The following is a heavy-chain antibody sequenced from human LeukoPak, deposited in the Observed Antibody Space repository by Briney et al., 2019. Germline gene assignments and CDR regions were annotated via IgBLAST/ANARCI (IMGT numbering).Heavy chain of an antibody. CDR2: IYHSGST. CDR3: AREATWYSSSPNWFDP. V-gene: IGHV4-38-2*02. D-gene: IGHD6-13*01. Sequence: AETLSLTCTVSGYSISSGYYWGWMRQPPGKGLEWIGSIYHSGSTYYNPSLKSRVTISVDTSKNQFSLELSSVTAADTAVYYCAREATWYSSSPNWFDPWGQGTLVTVSS. CDR1: GYSISSGYY. J-gene: IGHJ5*02.